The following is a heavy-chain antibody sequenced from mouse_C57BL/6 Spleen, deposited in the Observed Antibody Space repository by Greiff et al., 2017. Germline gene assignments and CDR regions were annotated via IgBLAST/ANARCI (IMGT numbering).Heavy chain of an antibody. CDR1: GYTFTSYW. D-gene: IGHD3-2*02. Sequence: QVQLQQPGAELVKPGASVKMSCKASGYTFTSYWITWVKQRPGQGLEWIGDIYPGSGSTNYNEKFKSKATLTVDTSSSTAYMPLSSLTSEDSAVYYCASQDSSGYVGGYFDYRGQGTTLTVSS. CDR3: ASQDSSGYVGGYFDY. J-gene: IGHJ2*01. CDR2: IYPGSGST. V-gene: IGHV1-55*01.